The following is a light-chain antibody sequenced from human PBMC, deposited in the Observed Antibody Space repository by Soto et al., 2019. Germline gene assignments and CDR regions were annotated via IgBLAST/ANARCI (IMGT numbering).Light chain of an antibody. Sequence: EIVLTQSPGTLSLSPGDRATLSCRASQSVTSNYLAWYQHKPGQSPSLLIYGASSRATGIPDRFSGSGSGTDCTLTISRLEPEDFAVYYWQQYGSSAPITFGQGTRLEIE. CDR1: QSVTSNY. CDR3: QQYGSSAPIT. J-gene: IGKJ5*01. V-gene: IGKV3-20*01. CDR2: GAS.